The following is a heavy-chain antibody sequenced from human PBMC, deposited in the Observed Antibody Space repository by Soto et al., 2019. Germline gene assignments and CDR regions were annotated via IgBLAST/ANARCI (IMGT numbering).Heavy chain of an antibody. J-gene: IGHJ6*02. CDR2: SRDKAQGYST. CDR1: GFTLSDHY. Sequence: GGSLRLSCAGSGFTLSDHYIDWVRQAPGKGLEWVGRSRDKAQGYSTAYAASVKGRFTTSRDESKNSVYLQMNSLKTEDTAVYYCARDHKGGYYYYGMDVWGQGTTVTVSS. V-gene: IGHV3-72*01. CDR3: ARDHKGGYYYYGMDV.